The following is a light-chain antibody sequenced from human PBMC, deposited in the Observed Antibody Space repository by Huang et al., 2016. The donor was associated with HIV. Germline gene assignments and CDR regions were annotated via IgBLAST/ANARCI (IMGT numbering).Light chain of an antibody. CDR2: VAS. CDR3: QQYSKWPRT. V-gene: IGKV3-15*01. J-gene: IGKJ1*01. Sequence: IVMTQSPVTLSVSPGERATPSCRASQSVSRHLAWYQQKPGQAPRLLIYVASVRASGTPARFSGSASGTEFTLTISSLQSEDFAVYYCQQYSKWPRTFGQGTKVEIK. CDR1: QSVSRH.